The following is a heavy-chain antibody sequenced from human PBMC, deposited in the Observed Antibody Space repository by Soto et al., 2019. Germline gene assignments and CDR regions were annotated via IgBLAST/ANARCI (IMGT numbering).Heavy chain of an antibody. CDR1: GFIISDYG. CDR2: CSGGGGGT. V-gene: IGHV3-23*01. CDR3: VRWNGFGDR. Sequence: EVQLLESGGGLVQPGGSLRLSCAVSGFIISDYGVTWFRQAPGKGLEWVSGCSGGGGGTFYADSVKGRFTISRDDPKNTAYLQMNSLGAEDTAVYYCVRWNGFGDRWGQGTLVTVSS. J-gene: IGHJ5*02. D-gene: IGHD1-1*01.